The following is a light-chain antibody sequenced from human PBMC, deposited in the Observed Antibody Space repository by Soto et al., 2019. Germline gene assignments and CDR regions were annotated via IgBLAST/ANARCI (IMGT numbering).Light chain of an antibody. V-gene: IGKV3-15*01. Sequence: DIVMTRSPATLSLSLGERVTLSCRASQSGFSSLAWYQQKPGQAPRLLIYGAATRPICIPARFSGSGSGTEFTLTISSRQSEDFAVYYWQQEHSWPAFGRGTRVEIK. CDR1: QSGFSS. J-gene: IGKJ4*02. CDR3: QQEHSWPA. CDR2: GAA.